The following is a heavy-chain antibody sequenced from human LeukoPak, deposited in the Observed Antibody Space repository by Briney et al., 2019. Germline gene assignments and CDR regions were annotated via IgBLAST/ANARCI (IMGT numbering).Heavy chain of an antibody. CDR3: AAGWLQKGDYYYYVDV. Sequence: SETLSLTCAICGDSLSSNSAAWHWLTQSPSRPLEGLGSTYYGSKVYNDCAVSVKSRITINPDTSKNQLSLHLNYASPEDTAVYYCAAGWLQKGDYYYYVDVWGKGTTVAISS. D-gene: IGHD5-24*01. J-gene: IGHJ6*03. V-gene: IGHV6-1*01. CDR2: TYYGSKVYN. CDR1: GDSLSSNSAA.